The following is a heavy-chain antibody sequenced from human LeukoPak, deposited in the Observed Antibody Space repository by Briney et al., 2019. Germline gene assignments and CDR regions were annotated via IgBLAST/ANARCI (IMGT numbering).Heavy chain of an antibody. CDR2: INKNGGDQ. Sequence: GGSLRLSCAASGFTFSTYWMTWVRQAPGKGLEWVSNINKNGGDQYYGDSVKGRFTISRDNTKNSLYLQMNSLIAEDTAMYYCTTYYDSGPSKDWGQGTLVTVSS. J-gene: IGHJ4*02. CDR3: TTYYDSGPSKD. V-gene: IGHV3-7*05. D-gene: IGHD3-22*01. CDR1: GFTFSTYW.